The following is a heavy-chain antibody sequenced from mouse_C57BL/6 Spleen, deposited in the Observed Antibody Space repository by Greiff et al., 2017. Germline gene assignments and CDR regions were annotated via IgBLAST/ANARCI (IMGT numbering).Heavy chain of an antibody. J-gene: IGHJ2*01. CDR3: TKNLEGDY. Sequence: VQLQQSGAELVRPGASVKLSCTASGFNIKDDYMHWVKQRPEQGLEWIGWIDPENGDTEYASKFQGKATITADTSSNPAYLQLSSLTSEDTAVYYCTKNLEGDYWGQGTTLTVSS. CDR2: IDPENGDT. CDR1: GFNIKDDY. V-gene: IGHV14-4*01. D-gene: IGHD2-10*02.